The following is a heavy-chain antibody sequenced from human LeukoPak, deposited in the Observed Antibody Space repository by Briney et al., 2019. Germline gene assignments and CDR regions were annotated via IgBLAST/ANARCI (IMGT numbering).Heavy chain of an antibody. D-gene: IGHD6-6*01. J-gene: IGHJ6*02. CDR1: GGSISSYY. V-gene: IGHV4-4*07. Sequence: SETLSLICTVSGGSISSYYWSWIRQPAGKGLEWIGRIYTSGSTNYNPSLKSRVTMSVDTSKNQFSLKLSSVTAADTAVYYCARGLSGSSTYYYGMDVWGQGTTVTVSS. CDR3: ARGLSGSSTYYYGMDV. CDR2: IYTSGST.